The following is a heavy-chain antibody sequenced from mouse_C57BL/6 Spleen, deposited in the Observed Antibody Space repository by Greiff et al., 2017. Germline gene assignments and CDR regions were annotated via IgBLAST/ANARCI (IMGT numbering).Heavy chain of an antibody. CDR1: GYSFTDYN. CDR2: INPNYGPT. J-gene: IGHJ2*01. D-gene: IGHD2-12*01. CDR3: SSNDLYYFDY. V-gene: IGHV1-39*01. Sequence: EVQLMESGPELVKPGASVKISCTASGYSFTDYNMNWVKQSNGKSLEWIGVINPNYGPTSYTQKFKGKDTLTVDQSSSTAYLQLNSLTSEDSAVYCCSSNDLYYFDYWGQGTTLTVSS.